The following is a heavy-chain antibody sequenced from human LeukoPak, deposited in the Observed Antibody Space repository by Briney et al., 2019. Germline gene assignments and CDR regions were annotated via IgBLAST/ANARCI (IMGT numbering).Heavy chain of an antibody. CDR3: ARDLLPAYYYGSGSDSNPFDY. Sequence: ASVKVSCKASGFTFTSYYMHWVRQAPGQGLEWMGIINPSGSYTNYAQKFQGRVTMTRDTSISTAYMELSRLRSDDTAVYYCARDLLPAYYYGSGSDSNPFDYWGQGTLVTVSS. D-gene: IGHD3-10*01. CDR1: GFTFTSYY. J-gene: IGHJ4*02. CDR2: INPSGSYT. V-gene: IGHV1-2*02.